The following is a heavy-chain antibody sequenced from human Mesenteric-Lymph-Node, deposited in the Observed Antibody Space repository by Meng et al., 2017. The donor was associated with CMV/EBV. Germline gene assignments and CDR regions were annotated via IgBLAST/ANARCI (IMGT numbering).Heavy chain of an antibody. Sequence: AVSGGSITRNNWWRWVRQPPGKGLEWIGEISHSGSTNDNPSLKRRVTISVDRSKNQFSLNLSSVTAADTAVYYCARGRNYYGSGIDYWGQGTLVTVSS. CDR3: ARGRNYYGSGIDY. CDR2: ISHSGST. V-gene: IGHV4-4*02. D-gene: IGHD3-10*01. J-gene: IGHJ4*02. CDR1: GGSITRNNW.